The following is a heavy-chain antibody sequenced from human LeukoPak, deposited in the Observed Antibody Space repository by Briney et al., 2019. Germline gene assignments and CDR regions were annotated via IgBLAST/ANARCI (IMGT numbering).Heavy chain of an antibody. D-gene: IGHD2-15*01. CDR3: ARELDIVVVVAAEGDYYYGMDV. CDR2: INAGNGNT. Sequence: ASVKVSCKASGYTFTSYAMHWVRQAPGQRLEWMGWINAGNGNTKYSQKFQGRVTITRDTSASTAYMELSSLRSEDTAVYYCARELDIVVVVAAEGDYYYGMDVWGQGTTVTVSS. V-gene: IGHV1-3*01. J-gene: IGHJ6*02. CDR1: GYTFTSYA.